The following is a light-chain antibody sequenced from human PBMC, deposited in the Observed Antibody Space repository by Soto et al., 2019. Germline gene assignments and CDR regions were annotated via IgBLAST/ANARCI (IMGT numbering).Light chain of an antibody. J-gene: IGKJ1*01. CDR2: ASA. Sequence: EIVMTQSPATLSVSPGETVTLSCRASQHISSNLAWYQQKPGQAPRLLIYASATRATGIPARFSVSGVGTQFTLTISSLQSEDLAIYYCQQYNNWPGTFGQGTKVEIK. V-gene: IGKV3-15*01. CDR3: QQYNNWPGT. CDR1: QHISSN.